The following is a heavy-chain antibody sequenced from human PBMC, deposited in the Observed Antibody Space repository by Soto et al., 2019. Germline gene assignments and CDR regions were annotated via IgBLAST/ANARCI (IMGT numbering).Heavy chain of an antibody. Sequence: SETLSLTCSVSGGTISGYYWTWIRQPAGKGLEWIGRIYSSGNTKYNPSLQSRVTMSLDTSNNQFSLRLTSVTAADTAVYYCARGKRFSDWFDPWGPGPLITFYS. V-gene: IGHV4-4*07. J-gene: IGHJ5*02. CDR3: ARGKRFSDWFDP. D-gene: IGHD3-3*01. CDR2: IYSSGNT. CDR1: GGTISGYY.